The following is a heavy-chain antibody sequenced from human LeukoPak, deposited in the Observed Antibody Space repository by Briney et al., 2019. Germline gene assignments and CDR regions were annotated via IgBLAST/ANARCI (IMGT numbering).Heavy chain of an antibody. CDR3: ARDPQRSYSGYEIDF. V-gene: IGHV3-30*04. D-gene: IGHD5-12*01. CDR1: GFTFRSFA. CDR2: ISYDGSNK. J-gene: IGHJ4*02. Sequence: GGSLRLSCAASGFTFRSFAMHWVRQAPGKGLEWVAVISYDGSNKKYADSVRGRFTISRDNSKNTLYLQINSLRPEDTAVYYCARDPQRSYSGYEIDFWGQGTLVTVSS.